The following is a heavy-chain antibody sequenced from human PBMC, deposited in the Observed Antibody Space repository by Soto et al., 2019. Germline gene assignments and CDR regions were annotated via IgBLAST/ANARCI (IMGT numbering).Heavy chain of an antibody. CDR1: GFTFSSYA. CDR3: ARTTHDYAFDI. V-gene: IGHV3-30-3*01. Sequence: LRLSCAASGFTFSSYAMHWVRQAPGKGLEWVAVISYDGSNKYYADSVKGRFTISRDNSKNTLYLQMNSLRAEDTAVYYCARTTHDYAFDIWGQGTMVTVSS. CDR2: ISYDGSNK. D-gene: IGHD3-3*01. J-gene: IGHJ3*02.